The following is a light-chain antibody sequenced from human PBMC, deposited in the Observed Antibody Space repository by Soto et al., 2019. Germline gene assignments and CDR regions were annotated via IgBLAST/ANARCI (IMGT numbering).Light chain of an antibody. Sequence: DIQMTQSPSTLSASVGARVTITCRASQSISSWLAWYKQKPGKAPKLLIYKASSLESGVPSRFSGSGSGKEFNLTISSLQPDDFATYYCQQYNSYPWTFGQGTKVEIK. CDR3: QQYNSYPWT. V-gene: IGKV1-5*03. CDR1: QSISSW. CDR2: KAS. J-gene: IGKJ1*01.